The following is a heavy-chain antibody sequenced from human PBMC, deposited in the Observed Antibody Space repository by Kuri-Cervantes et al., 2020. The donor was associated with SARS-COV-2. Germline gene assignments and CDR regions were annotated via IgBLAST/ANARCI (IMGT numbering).Heavy chain of an antibody. Sequence: ASVKVSCKASGYTFTGYGISWVRQAPGQGLEWMGWISAYNGNTNYAQKLQGRVTMTTDTSTSTAYMELRSLRSDDTAVYYCARSPGSIVVVTAPDYWGQGTLVTVSS. D-gene: IGHD2-21*02. CDR3: ARSPGSIVVVTAPDY. CDR2: ISAYNGNT. CDR1: GYTFTGYG. J-gene: IGHJ4*02. V-gene: IGHV1-18*04.